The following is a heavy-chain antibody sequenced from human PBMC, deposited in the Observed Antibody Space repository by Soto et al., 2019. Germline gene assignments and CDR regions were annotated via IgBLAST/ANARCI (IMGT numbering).Heavy chain of an antibody. V-gene: IGHV4-59*08. CDR2: IYDTGITDYNTGIT. D-gene: IGHD6-19*01. J-gene: IGHJ4*02. CDR1: GGSMSDYY. Sequence: SETLSLTCTVSGGSMSDYYWTWIRQPPGKRLEWIGYIYDTGITDYNTGITDYNPSLKSRVTISIDTSKKQFSLKLRSVTAADTAVYYCARHKWLAPFDSWGQGTLVTVSS. CDR3: ARHKWLAPFDS.